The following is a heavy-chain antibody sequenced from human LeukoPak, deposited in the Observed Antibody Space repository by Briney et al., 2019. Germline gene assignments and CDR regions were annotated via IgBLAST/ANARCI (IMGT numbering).Heavy chain of an antibody. CDR1: GGTFSSYT. Sequence: ASVKVSCKTSGGTFSSYTISWVRQAPGQGLEWLGWINPHTGDTYHAQEFQGRVTMTSDASVNTAYLQLSRLKSDDTAIYFCARGEAPEDKWGQGTLVTVSS. CDR3: ARGEAPEDK. V-gene: IGHV1-2*02. J-gene: IGHJ4*02. CDR2: INPHTGDT.